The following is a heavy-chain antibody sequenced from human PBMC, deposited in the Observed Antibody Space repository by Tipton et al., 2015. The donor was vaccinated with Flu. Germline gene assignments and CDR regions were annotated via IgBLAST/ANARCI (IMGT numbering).Heavy chain of an antibody. CDR1: GGSISSYY. Sequence: TLSLTCTVSGGSISSYYWSWIRQSPGKGLEWIGYISYSGSTNYNPSLKSRVTISVDTSKNQFSLKLTSVTAADTAVYYCATKFANWGVWEPRDYWGQGTLVTVSS. D-gene: IGHD7-27*01. J-gene: IGHJ4*02. CDR3: ATKFANWGVWEPRDY. V-gene: IGHV4-59*12. CDR2: ISYSGST.